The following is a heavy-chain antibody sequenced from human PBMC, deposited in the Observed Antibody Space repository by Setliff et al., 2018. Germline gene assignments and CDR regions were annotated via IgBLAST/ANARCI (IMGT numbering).Heavy chain of an antibody. Sequence: GASVKVSCKASGYTFTSYGISWVRQAPGQGLEWVGWISVYNGDTNYAQKFQGRVTLTTDTSTSTAYMELRSLRSDDTAVYYCARVDIVVVVAAIEFDYWGQGTLVTVSS. D-gene: IGHD2-15*01. V-gene: IGHV1-18*01. J-gene: IGHJ4*02. CDR2: ISVYNGDT. CDR1: GYTFTSYG. CDR3: ARVDIVVVVAAIEFDY.